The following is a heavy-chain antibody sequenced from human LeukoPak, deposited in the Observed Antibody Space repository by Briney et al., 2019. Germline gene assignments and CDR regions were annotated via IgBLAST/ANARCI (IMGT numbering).Heavy chain of an antibody. Sequence: SVKVSCKASGYNFNDYYMHWVRQAPGQGLEWMGGIIPIFGTANCAQKFQGRVTITTDESTSTAYMELSSLRSEDTAVYYCARGGTVGATRGAYDYWGQGTLVTVSS. CDR1: GYNFNDYY. J-gene: IGHJ4*02. D-gene: IGHD1-26*01. CDR3: ARGGTVGATRGAYDY. CDR2: IIPIFGTA. V-gene: IGHV1-69*05.